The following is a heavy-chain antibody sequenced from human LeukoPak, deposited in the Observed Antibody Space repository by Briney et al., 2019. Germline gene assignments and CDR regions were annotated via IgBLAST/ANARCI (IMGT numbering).Heavy chain of an antibody. Sequence: PGGSLRLSCAASGFTFSGSHMHLVRQAPGKGLEWVGHVRNAADGYATAYGVSIKGRFTISRDDSNNMVYLQMNSLKTEDSAVYYCSRQTFGCHDYWGQGTLVTVSS. D-gene: IGHD2/OR15-2a*01. V-gene: IGHV3-73*01. CDR3: SRQTFGCHDY. CDR1: GFTFSGSH. J-gene: IGHJ4*02. CDR2: VRNAADGYAT.